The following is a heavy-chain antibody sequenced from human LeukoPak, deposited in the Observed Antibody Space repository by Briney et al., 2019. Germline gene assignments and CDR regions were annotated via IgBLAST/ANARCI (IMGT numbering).Heavy chain of an antibody. CDR1: GGSISSSSYY. Sequence: SETLSLTCSVFGGSISSSSYYWGWIRQPPGKGLEWIGSIYYSGSTNYNPSLKSRVTISVDTSKNQFSLKLSSVTAADTAVYYCASKPSSWYGDYVWGQGTLVTVSS. CDR2: IYYSGST. J-gene: IGHJ4*02. V-gene: IGHV4-39*07. CDR3: ASKPSSWYGDYV. D-gene: IGHD4-17*01.